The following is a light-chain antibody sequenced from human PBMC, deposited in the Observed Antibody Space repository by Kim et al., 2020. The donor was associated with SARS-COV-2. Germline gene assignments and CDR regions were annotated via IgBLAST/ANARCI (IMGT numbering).Light chain of an antibody. CDR2: DVT. V-gene: IGLV2-11*03. J-gene: IGLJ3*02. CDR3: CSYAGSYTWV. CDR1: SSDVGDYNY. Sequence: GQSVTISCTGTSSDVGDYNYVYWYQQHPGKAPKLMIYDVTKRPSGVPDRFSGSKSGSSASLTISGLQAEDEADYYCCSYAGSYTWVFGGGTQLTVL.